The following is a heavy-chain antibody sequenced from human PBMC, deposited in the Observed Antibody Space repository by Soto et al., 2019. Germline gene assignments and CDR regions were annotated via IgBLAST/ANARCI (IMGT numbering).Heavy chain of an antibody. V-gene: IGHV1-46*03. J-gene: IGHJ4*02. CDR1: GYTFTSYY. Sequence: ASVKVSCKASGYTFTSYYMHWVRQAPGQGLEWMGIINPSGGSTNYAQKFQGRVTMTRDTSTSTVYMELSSLRSEDTAVYYCARSSSSWYVGDSWGQGTVVTVSS. CDR3: ARSSSSWYVGDS. CDR2: INPSGGST. D-gene: IGHD6-13*01.